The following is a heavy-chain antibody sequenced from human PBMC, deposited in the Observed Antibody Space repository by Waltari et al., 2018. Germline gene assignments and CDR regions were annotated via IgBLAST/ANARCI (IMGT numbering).Heavy chain of an antibody. D-gene: IGHD3-10*01. V-gene: IGHV4-30-2*01. J-gene: IGHJ4*02. CDR2: IYHSVST. CDR3: ARNYGSGGALYFDD. Sequence: QLQPQESGSGLAKPSQILSLTCAVSGGPISSGGYSWSWIRQPPGKGLEWIVYIYHSVSTYYNPSLKSRVTISVDRSKNQFSLKLSSVTAADTAVYYCARNYGSGGALYFDDWGQGTLVTVSS. CDR1: GGPISSGGYS.